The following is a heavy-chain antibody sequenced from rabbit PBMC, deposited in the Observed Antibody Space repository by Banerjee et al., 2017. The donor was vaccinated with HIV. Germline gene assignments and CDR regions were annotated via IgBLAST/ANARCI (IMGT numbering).Heavy chain of an antibody. CDR1: GFAFSNNYW. V-gene: IGHV1S45*01. D-gene: IGHD6-1*01. CDR2: IDSNSGTT. J-gene: IGHJ4*01. CDR3: ARRSGTAAYAYASNL. Sequence: QEQLEESGGDLVKPGGSLTLTCTASGFAFSNNYWPCWVRQAPGKGLEWIGSIDSNSGTTYFATWAKGRFTISKTSSTVDLKMTSLTAADTATYFCARRSGTAAYAYASNLWGPGTLVTVS.